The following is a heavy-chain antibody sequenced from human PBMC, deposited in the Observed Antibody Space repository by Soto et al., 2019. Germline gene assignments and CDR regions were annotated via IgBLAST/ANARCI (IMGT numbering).Heavy chain of an antibody. V-gene: IGHV4-38-2*01. CDR3: TRRGSSGTPVDY. J-gene: IGHJ4*02. D-gene: IGHD1-26*01. CDR2: IYHSGST. Sequence: NPSETLSLTCGVSDYCISSGYYWGWIRQPPGKGLEWIGNIYHSGSTHYNPALKSRVTISVDTSKNQFSLKLKSVTAADTAVYYCTRRGSSGTPVDYWGQGTLVTVSS. CDR1: DYCISSGYY.